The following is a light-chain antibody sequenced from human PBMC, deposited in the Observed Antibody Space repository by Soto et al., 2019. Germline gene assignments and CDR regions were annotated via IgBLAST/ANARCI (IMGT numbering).Light chain of an antibody. V-gene: IGKV3-11*01. Sequence: PGERATLSCRASQSVRSNLAWYQHKPGQPPRLLIYDASIRATGIPGRFSGSGSETDFTLTISNLEPEDLAVYYCQQRDNWPWTFGQGAKVEIK. CDR1: QSVRSN. J-gene: IGKJ1*01. CDR2: DAS. CDR3: QQRDNWPWT.